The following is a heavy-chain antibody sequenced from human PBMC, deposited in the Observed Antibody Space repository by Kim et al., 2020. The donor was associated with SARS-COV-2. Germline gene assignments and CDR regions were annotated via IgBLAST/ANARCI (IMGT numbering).Heavy chain of an antibody. V-gene: IGHV4-39*07. Sequence: SETLSLICTVSGGSISSSSYYWGWIRQPPGKGLEWIGSIYYSGSTYYNPSLKSRVTISVDTSKNQFSLKLSSVTAADTAVYYCSRDGDSSPRFDYWGQGTRVTVSS. CDR3: SRDGDSSPRFDY. CDR1: GGSISSSSYY. CDR2: IYYSGST. D-gene: IGHD4-17*01. J-gene: IGHJ4*02.